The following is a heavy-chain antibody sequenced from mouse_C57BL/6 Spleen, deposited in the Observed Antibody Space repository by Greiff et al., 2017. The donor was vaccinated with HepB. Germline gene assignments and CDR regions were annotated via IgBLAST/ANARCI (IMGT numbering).Heavy chain of an antibody. CDR1: GYTFTSYW. V-gene: IGHV1-69*01. CDR3: ARNPYAMDY. CDR2: IDPSDSYT. Sequence: VQLQQPGAELVMPGASVKLSCKASGYTFTSYWMHWVKQRPGQGLEWIGEIDPSDSYTNYNQKFKGKSTLTVDKSSSTAYMQLSSLTSEDSAVYYCARNPYAMDYWGQGTSVTVSS. J-gene: IGHJ4*01.